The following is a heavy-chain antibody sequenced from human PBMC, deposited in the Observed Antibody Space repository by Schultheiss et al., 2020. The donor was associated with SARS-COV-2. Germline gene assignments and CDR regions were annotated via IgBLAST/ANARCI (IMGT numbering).Heavy chain of an antibody. Sequence: SETLSLTCTVSGGSISMYYWSWIRQPPGKGLEWIGYISYSGSTKYNPSLKSRVTISVDTSKSQFSLKLSSVTAADTAVYYCARVQFVDYVADYWGQGTLVTVSS. J-gene: IGHJ4*02. CDR2: ISYSGST. D-gene: IGHD4-17*01. CDR3: ARVQFVDYVADY. CDR1: GGSISMYY. V-gene: IGHV4-59*01.